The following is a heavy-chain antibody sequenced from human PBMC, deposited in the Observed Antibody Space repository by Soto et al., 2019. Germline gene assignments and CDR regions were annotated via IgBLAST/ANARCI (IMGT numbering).Heavy chain of an antibody. CDR3: ARDPRGYSSGWLLDY. J-gene: IGHJ4*02. Sequence: QVQLVQSGAEVKKPGASVKVSCKASGYTFTSYGISWVRQAPGQGLEWMGWISAYNGNTNYAQKLQGRVTMTTDTSTSTAYMELRSLISDDTAVYYCARDPRGYSSGWLLDYWGQGTLVTVSS. CDR1: GYTFTSYG. V-gene: IGHV1-18*01. D-gene: IGHD6-19*01. CDR2: ISAYNGNT.